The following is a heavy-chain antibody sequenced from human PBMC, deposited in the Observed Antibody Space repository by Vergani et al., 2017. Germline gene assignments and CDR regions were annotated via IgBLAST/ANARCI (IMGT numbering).Heavy chain of an antibody. D-gene: IGHD2-15*01. CDR2: SYHSGST. CDR1: GGSISSGGYS. J-gene: IGHJ2*01. CDR3: ARARGRAATPGYFDL. Sequence: QLPLQESGSGLVKPSPTLSLTCAVSGGSISSGGYSWSWIRPPPGKGLEWIGYSYHSGSTYYNPSLKSRVTISVDTSKNQFSLKLSSVTAADTAVYYCARARGRAATPGYFDLWGRGTLVTVSS. V-gene: IGHV4-30-2*01.